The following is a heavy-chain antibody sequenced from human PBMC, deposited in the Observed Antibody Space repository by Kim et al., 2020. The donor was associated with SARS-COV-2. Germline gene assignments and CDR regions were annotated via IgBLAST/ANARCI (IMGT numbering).Heavy chain of an antibody. J-gene: IGHJ6*02. CDR2: IYSGGST. D-gene: IGHD3-16*01. Sequence: GGSLRLSCAASGLTVSSNYMSWVRQAPGKGLEWVSIIYSGGSTYYADAVKGRFTISRDNSKNTLHLQMNSLRAEDTAVYYCARDLIMYGMDVCGQGTTVT. CDR1: GLTVSSNY. CDR3: ARDLIMYGMDV. V-gene: IGHV3-53*01.